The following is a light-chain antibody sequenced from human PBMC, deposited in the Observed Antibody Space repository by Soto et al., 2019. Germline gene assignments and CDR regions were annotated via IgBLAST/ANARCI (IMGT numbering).Light chain of an antibody. J-gene: IGKJ5*01. Sequence: EIVLTQSPATLSLSPGERATLSCRASQSVNSYLVWYQQKPGQAPRLLIYDASNRATGIPARFSGRGSGTDFTLTISSLEPEDFAVYYCQQRSNWPPTFGQGTRLEIK. CDR3: QQRSNWPPT. V-gene: IGKV3-11*01. CDR2: DAS. CDR1: QSVNSY.